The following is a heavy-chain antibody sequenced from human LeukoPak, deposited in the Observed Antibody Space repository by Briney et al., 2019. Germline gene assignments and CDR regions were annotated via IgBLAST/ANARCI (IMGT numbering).Heavy chain of an antibody. V-gene: IGHV3-64D*09. CDR2: INDNGGST. Sequence: GGSLRLSCSASGFTFTSYSMHWVRQAPGKGLEYVSAINDNGGSTYYGDSVKGRFAISRDNSKNTLYLQMSSLRGDDTAIYYCVSRTSSGWYDFWGQGTLVIVSS. CDR1: GFTFTSYS. J-gene: IGHJ5*01. D-gene: IGHD6-19*01. CDR3: VSRTSSGWYDF.